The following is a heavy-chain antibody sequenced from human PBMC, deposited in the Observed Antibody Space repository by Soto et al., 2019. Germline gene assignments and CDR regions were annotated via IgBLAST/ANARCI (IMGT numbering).Heavy chain of an antibody. CDR3: AKEKDYDFNWGSDRFTSDY. D-gene: IGHD3-16*02. J-gene: IGHJ4*02. CDR1: GFTFRTYA. CDR2: ISGSAGT. V-gene: IGHV3-23*01. Sequence: GSLRLSCTASGFTFRTYAMTWFRQAPGKGLEWVSAISGSAGTFYATSVKGRFTISRDNSRSTVYLQMHSLRAEDSAIYYCAKEKDYDFNWGSDRFTSDYWSQGTLVTVSS.